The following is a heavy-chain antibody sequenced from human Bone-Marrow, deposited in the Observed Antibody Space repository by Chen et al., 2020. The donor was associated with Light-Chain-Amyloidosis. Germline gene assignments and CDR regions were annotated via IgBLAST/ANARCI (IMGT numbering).Heavy chain of an antibody. CDR3: ARRRDGYNFDY. D-gene: IGHD5-12*01. CDR2: IYPDDSDA. V-gene: IGHV5-51*01. J-gene: IGHJ4*02. CDR1: W. Sequence: WIGWVRQMPGKGLEWMGVIYPDDSDARYSPSFEGQVTISADKSITTAYLQWRSLKASDTAMYYCARRRDGYNFDYWGQGTLVTVSS.